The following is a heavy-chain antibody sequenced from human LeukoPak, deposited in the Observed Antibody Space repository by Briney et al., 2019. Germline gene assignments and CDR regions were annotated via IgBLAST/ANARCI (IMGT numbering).Heavy chain of an antibody. CDR2: ISYDGSNR. CDR1: GFTFSSYA. Sequence: PGGSLRLSCAASGFTFSSYAMHWVRQAPGKGLEWVAVISYDGSNRYYADSVKGRFTISRDNAKNSLYLQMNSLRAEDTAVYYCARVQAGRDGYNYYLDYWGQGTLVTVSS. V-gene: IGHV3-30*04. CDR3: ARVQAGRDGYNYYLDY. J-gene: IGHJ4*02. D-gene: IGHD5-24*01.